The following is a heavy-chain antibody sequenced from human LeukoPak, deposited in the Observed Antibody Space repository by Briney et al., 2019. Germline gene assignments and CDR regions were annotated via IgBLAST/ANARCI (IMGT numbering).Heavy chain of an antibody. Sequence: SETLSLTCTVSGGSIGSYYWSWIRQPPGKGLEWIGYIYYSGSTNYNPSLKSRDTISVDTSKNQFSLKLSSVTAADTAVYYCAGTTVTTNGGDYWGQGTLVTVSS. CDR3: AGTTVTTNGGDY. CDR2: IYYSGST. V-gene: IGHV4-59*01. J-gene: IGHJ4*02. D-gene: IGHD4-11*01. CDR1: GGSIGSYY.